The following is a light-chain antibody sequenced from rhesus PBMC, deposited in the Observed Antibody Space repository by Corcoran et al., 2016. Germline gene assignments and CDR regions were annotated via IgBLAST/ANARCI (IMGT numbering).Light chain of an antibody. CDR1: QAISTS. J-gene: IGKJ1*01. Sequence: DIQMTQSPSSLSASVGDRVIITCRASQAISTSFNWYQQRPGKPPKRLFYRTSSLESGVPPRFSGSGSGTYFTPAISSLQPEDFATYCCLQYNTDPPTFGQRTRVEI. CDR2: RTS. V-gene: IGKV1-43*02. CDR3: LQYNTDPPT.